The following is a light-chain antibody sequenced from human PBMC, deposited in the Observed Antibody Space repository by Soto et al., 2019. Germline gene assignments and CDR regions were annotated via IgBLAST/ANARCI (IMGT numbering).Light chain of an antibody. CDR1: QSVSSY. Sequence: EIVLTQSPATLSLSPGERATLSCRASQSVSSYLAWYQQKPGQAPRLLIYDASTRATDIPARFSGTGSGTEFTLTISSLQSEDFAVYYCQQHSKWPRTFGQGTKVDIK. J-gene: IGKJ1*01. V-gene: IGKV3-11*01. CDR2: DAS. CDR3: QQHSKWPRT.